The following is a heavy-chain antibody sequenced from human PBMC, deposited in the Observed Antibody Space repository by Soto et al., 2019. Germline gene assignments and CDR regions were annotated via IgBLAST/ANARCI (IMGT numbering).Heavy chain of an antibody. CDR3: ANLGVVTSYYGMDV. J-gene: IGHJ6*02. D-gene: IGHD2-15*01. V-gene: IGHV3-30*18. CDR2: ILYEGRNK. CDR1: GFTFSSYG. Sequence: QVQLVESGGGVVQPGRSLRLSCAASGFTFSSYGMHWVRQAPGKGLEWVAVILYEGRNKYYADSVKGRFTISRDNSKNTLYLQMNSLRAEVTGVYYCANLGVVTSYYGMDVWGQGTTVTVSS.